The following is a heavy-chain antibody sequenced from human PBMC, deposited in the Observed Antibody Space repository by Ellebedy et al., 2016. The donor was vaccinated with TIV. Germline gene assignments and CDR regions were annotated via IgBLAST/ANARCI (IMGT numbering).Heavy chain of an antibody. D-gene: IGHD2-15*01. V-gene: IGHV1-69*13. CDR2: IIPIFGTA. J-gene: IGHJ4*02. CDR3: ARELGVAPFDY. CDR1: GGTFSSYA. Sequence: AASVKVSCKASGGTFSSYAISWVRQAPGQGLEWMGGIIPIFGTANYAQKFQGRVTITADESTSTAYMELGSLRSEDTAVYYCARELGVAPFDYWGQGTLVTVSS.